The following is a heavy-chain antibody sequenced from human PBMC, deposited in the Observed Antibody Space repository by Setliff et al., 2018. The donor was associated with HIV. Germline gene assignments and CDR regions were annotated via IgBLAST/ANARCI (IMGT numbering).Heavy chain of an antibody. CDR1: GESFSAYY. J-gene: IGHJ4*02. V-gene: IGHV4-34*01. CDR2: INHSGST. D-gene: IGHD6-19*01. CDR3: ARLRRSSGWSFDY. Sequence: PSETLSLTCAVYGESFSAYYWSWIRQPPGKGLEWIGQINHSGSTYYNPSLKTRVSISIDTSKNQFSLKLTSVTAADSAVYYCARLRRSSGWSFDYWAQGTLVTVSS.